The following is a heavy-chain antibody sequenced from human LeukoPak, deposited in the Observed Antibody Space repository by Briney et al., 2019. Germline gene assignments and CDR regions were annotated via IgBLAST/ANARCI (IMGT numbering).Heavy chain of an antibody. CDR3: ARDLSIAARSSYFDY. D-gene: IGHD6-6*01. J-gene: IGHJ4*02. Sequence: PGGSLRLSCAASGFAFSSYAVTWVRQAPGKGLEWVSGISGSGDKTYYADSVKGRFTISRDNAKNSLYLQMNSLRAEDTAVYYCARDLSIAARSSYFDYWGQGTLVTVSS. CDR1: GFAFSSYA. V-gene: IGHV3-23*01. CDR2: ISGSGDKT.